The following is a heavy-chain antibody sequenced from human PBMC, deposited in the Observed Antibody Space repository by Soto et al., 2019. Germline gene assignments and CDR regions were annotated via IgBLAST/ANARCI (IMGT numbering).Heavy chain of an antibody. CDR1: GYSFTSYW. CDR2: VYPGKSQT. J-gene: IGHJ5*02. D-gene: IGHD2-8*02. Sequence: GESLKISCIGSGYSFTSYWIGWVRQMPGKGLEWMGIVYPGKSQTIYNPSFRGLATISADTSLNTAYLQWDSLRASDTAIYYCARGFTGSAGRFDPWGQGTVVTVSS. CDR3: ARGFTGSAGRFDP. V-gene: IGHV5-51*01.